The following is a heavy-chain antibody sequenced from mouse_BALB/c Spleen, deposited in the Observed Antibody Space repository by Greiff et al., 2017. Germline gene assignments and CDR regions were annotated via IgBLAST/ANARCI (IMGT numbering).Heavy chain of an antibody. CDR1: GFTFSSYA. J-gene: IGHJ4*01. D-gene: IGHD2-4*01. CDR3: ARHYDYDGDAMDY. Sequence: EVQLQESGGGLVKPGGSLKLSCAASGFTFSSYAMSWVRQTPEKRLEWVATISSGGSYTYYPDSVKGRFTISRDNAKNTLYLQMSSLRSEDTAMYYCARHYDYDGDAMDYWGQGTSVTVSS. V-gene: IGHV5-9-3*01. CDR2: ISSGGSYT.